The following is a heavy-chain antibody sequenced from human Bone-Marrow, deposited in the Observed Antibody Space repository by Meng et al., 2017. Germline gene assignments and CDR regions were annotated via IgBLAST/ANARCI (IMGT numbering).Heavy chain of an antibody. CDR1: VYTFTSYG. V-gene: IGHV1-18*01. Sequence: GAGLKKPGASVKVSCKAPVYTFTSYGISWVRQAPGQGLEWMGWISAYNGNTNYAQKLQGRVTMTTETSTSTAYMELRSLRSDDTAVYYCAREDSLDYWGQGTLVTVSS. CDR2: ISAYNGNT. J-gene: IGHJ4*02. CDR3: AREDSLDY.